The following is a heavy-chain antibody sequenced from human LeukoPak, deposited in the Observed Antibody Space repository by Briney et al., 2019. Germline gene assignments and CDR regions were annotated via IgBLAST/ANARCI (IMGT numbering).Heavy chain of an antibody. V-gene: IGHV4-61*08. CDR3: ARARITIFGVVPRGFDP. J-gene: IGHJ5*02. CDR2: IYYSGST. Sequence: SETLSLTCTVSGGSISSGDYYWSWIRQPPGKGLEWIGSIYYSGSTNYNPSLKSRVTISVDTSKNQFSLKLSSVTAADTAVYHWARARITIFGVVPRGFDPWGQGTLVTVSS. CDR1: GGSISSGDYY. D-gene: IGHD3-3*01.